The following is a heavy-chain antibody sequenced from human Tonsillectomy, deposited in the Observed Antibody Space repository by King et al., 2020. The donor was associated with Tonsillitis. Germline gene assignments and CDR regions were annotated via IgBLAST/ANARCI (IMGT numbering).Heavy chain of an antibody. CDR1: GYTFTSYG. CDR3: ARSGGPRRSTSGRNYYYYGMDV. D-gene: IGHD2-2*01. Sequence: VQLVESGAEVKKPGASVKVSCKASGYTFTSYGISWVRQAPGQGLEWMGWISAYNGNTNYAQKLQGRVTMTTDTSTSTAYMELRSLRSDDTAVYYCARSGGPRRSTSGRNYYYYGMDVWGQGTTVTVSS. V-gene: IGHV1-18*01. CDR2: ISAYNGNT. J-gene: IGHJ6*02.